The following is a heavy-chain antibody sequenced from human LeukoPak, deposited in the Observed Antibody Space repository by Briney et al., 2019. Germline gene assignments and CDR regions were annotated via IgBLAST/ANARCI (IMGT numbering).Heavy chain of an antibody. Sequence: GASVKVSCKASGYTFTSYHLHWVRQVPGQGLEWMGIINPSGGSPNYAQKFQGRVTMTRDMSTSTVNMELSSLRSDDTAVYYCARLGAAYPYYYYYYMDVWGKGTTVTVSS. V-gene: IGHV1-46*01. D-gene: IGHD6-25*01. J-gene: IGHJ6*03. CDR1: GYTFTSYH. CDR2: INPSGGSP. CDR3: ARLGAAYPYYYYYYMDV.